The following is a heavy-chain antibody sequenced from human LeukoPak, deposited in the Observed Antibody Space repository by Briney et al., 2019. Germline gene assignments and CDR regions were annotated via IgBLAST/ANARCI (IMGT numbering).Heavy chain of an antibody. Sequence: SETLSLTCAVYGGSFSGYYWSWIRQPPGKGLEWIGEINHSGSTNYNPSLKSRVTISVDTSKNQFSLKLSSVTAADTAVYYYARHIYSSSWYSAFDIWGQGTMVTVSS. CDR1: GGSFSGYY. J-gene: IGHJ3*02. CDR2: INHSGST. CDR3: ARHIYSSSWYSAFDI. D-gene: IGHD6-13*01. V-gene: IGHV4-34*01.